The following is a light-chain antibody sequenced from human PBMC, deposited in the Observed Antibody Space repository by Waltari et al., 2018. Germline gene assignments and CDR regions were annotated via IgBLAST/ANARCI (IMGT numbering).Light chain of an antibody. CDR1: QSVGSSS. J-gene: IGKJ1*01. CDR2: RAS. CDR3: QQHGTLPAT. V-gene: IGKV3-20*01. Sequence: ESVLTQSPGTASLSPGERVTLSCRASQSVGSSSLAWYQQKPGQAPRLIIYRASRRATGIPDRFSGSGSGTDFSLTISRLEPEDFAVDYCQQHGTLPATFGQGTKVEIK.